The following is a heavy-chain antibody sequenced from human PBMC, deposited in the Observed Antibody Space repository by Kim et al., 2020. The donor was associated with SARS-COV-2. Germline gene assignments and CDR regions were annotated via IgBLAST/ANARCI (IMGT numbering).Heavy chain of an antibody. V-gene: IGHV3-74*01. Sequence: GGSLRLSCAASGFTFSSYWMHWVRQAPGKGLVWVSRINSDGSSTSYADSVKGRFTISRDNAKNTLYLQMNSLRAEDTAVYYCARVYYDFWSGYIDYYYYYGRDVWGQGATVTVAS. D-gene: IGHD3-3*01. CDR3: ARVYYDFWSGYIDYYYYYGRDV. J-gene: IGHJ6*02. CDR1: GFTFSSYW. CDR2: INSDGSST.